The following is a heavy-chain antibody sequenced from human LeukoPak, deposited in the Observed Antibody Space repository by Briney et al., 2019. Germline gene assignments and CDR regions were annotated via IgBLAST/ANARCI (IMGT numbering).Heavy chain of an antibody. V-gene: IGHV4-39*01. CDR3: VRHDGRVGATMGAFDS. CDR1: AASISSSSHH. CDR2: IYYGQTI. J-gene: IGHJ5*01. D-gene: IGHD4/OR15-4a*01. Sequence: SETLSLTCTISAASISSSSHHWGWIRQSPGKGLEWIGSIYYGQTIYYNPSLNSRVTRSVVTSKDHFTLQLNSVTAADTAVYYCVRHDGRVGATMGAFDSWGQGSLVTVSS.